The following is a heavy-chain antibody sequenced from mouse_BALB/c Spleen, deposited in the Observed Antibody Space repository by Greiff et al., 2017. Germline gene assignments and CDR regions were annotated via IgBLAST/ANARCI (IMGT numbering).Heavy chain of an antibody. Sequence: EVHLVESGGGLVQPGGSRKLSCAASGFTFSDYGMAWVRQAPGKGPEWVAFISNLAYSIYYADTVTGRFTISRENAKNTLYLEMSSLRSEDTAMYYCARDGVYGSSLYFDYWGQGTTLTVSS. D-gene: IGHD1-1*01. V-gene: IGHV5-15*02. CDR3: ARDGVYGSSLYFDY. CDR2: ISNLAYSI. J-gene: IGHJ2*01. CDR1: GFTFSDYG.